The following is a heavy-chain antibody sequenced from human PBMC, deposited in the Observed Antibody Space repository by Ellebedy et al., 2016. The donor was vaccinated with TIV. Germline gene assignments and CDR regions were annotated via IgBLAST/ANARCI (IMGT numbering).Heavy chain of an antibody. V-gene: IGHV4-39*01. CDR1: GGSVSSTRYY. CDR3: ARTDPWQPIDD. J-gene: IGHJ4*02. D-gene: IGHD2-21*02. Sequence: MPRGSLRLSCSVSGGSVSSTRYYWAWIRQPPGKGLEYIGSVYYSGSPYYNPSFKSRVTLSADTSKNQFSLNLRTVTAADTAVYYCARTDPWQPIDDWGQGILVSVSS. CDR2: VYYSGSP.